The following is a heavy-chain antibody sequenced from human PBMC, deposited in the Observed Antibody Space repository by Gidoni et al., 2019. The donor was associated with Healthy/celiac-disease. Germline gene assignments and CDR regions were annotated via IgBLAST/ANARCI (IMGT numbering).Heavy chain of an antibody. D-gene: IGHD6-13*01. CDR1: GFTFSRYA. J-gene: IGHJ4*02. V-gene: IGHV3-23*01. Sequence: EVQLLESGGGLVQPGGSLRLSCAASGFTFSRYAMSWVRQAPGKGLEWVSAISGSGGSTYYADSVKGRFTISRDNSKNTLYLQMNSLRAEDTAVYYCAKLGGGSGIAPLYSSGWCDYWGQGTLVTVSS. CDR3: AKLGGGSGIAPLYSSGWCDY. CDR2: ISGSGGST.